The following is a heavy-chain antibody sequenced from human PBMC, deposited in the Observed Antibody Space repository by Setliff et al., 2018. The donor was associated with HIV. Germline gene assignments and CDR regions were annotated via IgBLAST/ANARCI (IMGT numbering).Heavy chain of an antibody. V-gene: IGHV1-69*13. D-gene: IGHD2-2*01. J-gene: IGHJ3*02. CDR2: IIPIFGTA. CDR1: GGTLSSYA. Sequence: ASVKVSCKASGGTLSSYAISWVRQAPGQGLEWMGGIIPIFGTANYAQKFQGRVTITADESTSTAYMELSSLRSEDTAVYYCALPAAIRRQYPEDAFDIWGQGTMVTVSS. CDR3: ALPAAIRRQYPEDAFDI.